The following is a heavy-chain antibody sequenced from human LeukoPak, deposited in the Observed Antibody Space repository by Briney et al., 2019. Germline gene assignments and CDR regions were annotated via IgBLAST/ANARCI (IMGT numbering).Heavy chain of an antibody. CDR2: IWYDGSNK. D-gene: IGHD6-19*01. CDR3: AKGYTQWLIGGGDYFDY. J-gene: IGHJ4*02. CDR1: GFTFSSYG. Sequence: PGGSLSLSCAASGFTFSSYGMHWVRQAPGKGLEWVAVIWYDGSNKYYADSVKGRFTISRDNSKNTLYLQMNSLRAEDTAVYYCAKGYTQWLIGGGDYFDYWGQGTLVTVSS. V-gene: IGHV3-30*02.